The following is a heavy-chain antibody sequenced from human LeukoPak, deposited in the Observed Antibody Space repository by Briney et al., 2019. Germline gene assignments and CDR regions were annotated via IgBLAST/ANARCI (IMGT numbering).Heavy chain of an antibody. V-gene: IGHV3-48*02. CDR2: ISSTSSTI. D-gene: IGHD1-1*01. Sequence: GGSLRLSCAVSGFTFSDYWMTWVRQAPGKGLGWVSYISSTSSTIYYADSVKGRFTISRDNAKNSLYLQMNSLRDEDTAVYYCARSGNYDCWGQGTLVTVSS. J-gene: IGHJ4*02. CDR3: ARSGNYDC. CDR1: GFTFSDYW.